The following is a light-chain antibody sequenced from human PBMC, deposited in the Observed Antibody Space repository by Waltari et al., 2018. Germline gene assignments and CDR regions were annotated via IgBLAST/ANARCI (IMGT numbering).Light chain of an antibody. J-gene: IGKJ2*03. CDR3: QYYYLYSRG. CDR2: RAS. CDR1: QSIGDW. Sequence: DIQMTQSPSPLSASVGDSVTITCRASQSIGDWMAWYQQEPGKAPKLLIYRASTLQSGVPSRFSGSGSGTEFTLTISSLQPDDFGSYYCQYYYLYSRGFGQGTKVEIK. V-gene: IGKV1-5*03.